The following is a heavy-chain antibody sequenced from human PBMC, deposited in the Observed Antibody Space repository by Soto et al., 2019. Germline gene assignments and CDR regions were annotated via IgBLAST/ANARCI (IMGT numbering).Heavy chain of an antibody. D-gene: IGHD6-13*01. CDR1: GYTFINFD. CDR3: AGMASAGTLNWFDP. V-gene: IGHV1-8*02. J-gene: IGHJ5*02. CDR2: MNPGSGKT. Sequence: QVQLVQSGAEVKEPGASVRVSCKASGYTFINFDISWVRQAAGQGLEWLGWMNPGSGKTGYASKFQGRAVMTRDASLGTSHLELSSLPSDDTAVYYCAGMASAGTLNWFDPWGQGTLVTVSS.